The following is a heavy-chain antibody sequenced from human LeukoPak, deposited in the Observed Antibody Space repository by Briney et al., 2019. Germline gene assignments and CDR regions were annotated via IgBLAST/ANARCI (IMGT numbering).Heavy chain of an antibody. D-gene: IGHD5-18*01. Sequence: ASVKVSCKASGGTFSSYAISWVRQAPGQGLEWMGGIIPIFGTANYAQKFQGRVTITADESTSTAYMELSSLRSEDTAVYYCAREGYSYGSNYFDYWGQGTLVTVSS. V-gene: IGHV1-69*13. CDR1: GGTFSSYA. CDR3: AREGYSYGSNYFDY. CDR2: IIPIFGTA. J-gene: IGHJ4*02.